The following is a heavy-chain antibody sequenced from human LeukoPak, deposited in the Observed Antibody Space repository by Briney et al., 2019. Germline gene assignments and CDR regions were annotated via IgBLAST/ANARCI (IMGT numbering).Heavy chain of an antibody. V-gene: IGHV4-59*01. Sequence: SETLSLTCTVSGGSISSYYWSWIRQPPGKELEWVGYIFYTGSTNYNPSLKSRVTISLDTSKNHFSLELSSVTAADTAVYYCARVYSSSFLFDYWGQGTLVTVSS. CDR1: GGSISSYY. J-gene: IGHJ4*02. D-gene: IGHD6-13*01. CDR2: IFYTGST. CDR3: ARVYSSSFLFDY.